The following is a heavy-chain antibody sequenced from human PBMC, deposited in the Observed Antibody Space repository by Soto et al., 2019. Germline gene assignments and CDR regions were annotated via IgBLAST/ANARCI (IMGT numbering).Heavy chain of an antibody. D-gene: IGHD3-9*01. V-gene: IGHV1-69*13. J-gene: IGHJ6*02. CDR2: ITPIFGTA. Sequence: VKAGCEARRGRYRSKSMWWACHSPGKGREWMGGITPIFGTANYAQKFQGRVTITADKSTSTASMELSSLRSEDTAVYYCASAIYFILTGYPYYYNYGLAVLLQRSTVTVS. CDR1: RGRYRSKS. CDR3: ASAIYFILTGYPYYYNYGLAV.